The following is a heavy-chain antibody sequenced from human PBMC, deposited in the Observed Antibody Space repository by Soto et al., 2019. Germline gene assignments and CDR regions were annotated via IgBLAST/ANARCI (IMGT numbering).Heavy chain of an antibody. D-gene: IGHD6-19*01. CDR3: AATVYSSGWYSHY. V-gene: IGHV3-74*01. J-gene: IGHJ4*02. CDR1: GFTFSSYW. Sequence: EVQLVESGGGLVQPGGSLRLSCAASGFTFSSYWMHWVRQAPGKGLVWVSRINSDGSSTSYADSVKGRFTISSDNAKNTLYLQMNSLRAEDTAVYYCAATVYSSGWYSHYWGQGTLVTVSS. CDR2: INSDGSST.